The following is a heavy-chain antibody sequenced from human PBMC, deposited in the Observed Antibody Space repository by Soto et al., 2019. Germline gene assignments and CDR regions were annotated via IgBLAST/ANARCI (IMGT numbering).Heavy chain of an antibody. CDR2: IKQDGSEK. D-gene: IGHD3-3*01. J-gene: IGHJ5*02. V-gene: IGHV3-7*01. Sequence: PGGSLRLSCAASGFTFSSYWMSWVRQAPGKGLEWVANIKQDGSEKYYVDSVKGRFTISRDNAKNSLYLQMSSLRAEDTAVYYCASEKYDFWSGYYGQHRNWFDPWGQGTLVTVSS. CDR3: ASEKYDFWSGYYGQHRNWFDP. CDR1: GFTFSSYW.